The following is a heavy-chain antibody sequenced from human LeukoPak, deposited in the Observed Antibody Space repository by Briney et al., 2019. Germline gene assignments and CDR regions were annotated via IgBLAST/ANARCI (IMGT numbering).Heavy chain of an antibody. D-gene: IGHD3-10*01. Sequence: GGSLRLSCAASGFTFSSYAMSWVRQAPGKGLEWVSGISWNSGSIGYADSVKGRFTISRDNAKNSLYLQMNSLRAEDTALYYCAKAHYGSGSYYGVWGQGTLVTVSS. V-gene: IGHV3-9*01. J-gene: IGHJ4*02. CDR3: AKAHYGSGSYYGV. CDR2: ISWNSGSI. CDR1: GFTFSSYA.